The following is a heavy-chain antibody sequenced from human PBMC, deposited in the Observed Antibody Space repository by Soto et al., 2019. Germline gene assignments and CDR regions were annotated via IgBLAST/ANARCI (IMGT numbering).Heavy chain of an antibody. V-gene: IGHV4-4*02. CDR2: VYHNGHT. Sequence: QVQLQESGPGLVKPSGTLSLTCAVSGDSITTNNWWSWVRQPPGKGLEWIGEVYHNGHTNYNPSLKSRVTMSVETSTNHSSLKLTSMTAADTALSFCARDAEVQGESDRFEFWGQGTLVTFSS. CDR1: GDSITTNNW. CDR3: ARDAEVQGESDRFEF. J-gene: IGHJ4*02.